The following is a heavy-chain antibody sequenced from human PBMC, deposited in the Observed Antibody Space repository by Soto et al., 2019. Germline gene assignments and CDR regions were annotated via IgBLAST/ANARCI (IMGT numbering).Heavy chain of an antibody. J-gene: IGHJ4*02. CDR3: ARVVRIQLWLELKEYFDY. D-gene: IGHD5-18*01. CDR1: GGSFSGYY. CDR2: INHSGST. Sequence: SETLSLTCAVYGGSFSGYYWSWIRQPPGKGLEWIGEINHSGSTNYNPSLKSRVTISVDTSKNQFSLKLSSVTAADTAVYYCARVVRIQLWLELKEYFDYRGQGTLVTVSS. V-gene: IGHV4-34*01.